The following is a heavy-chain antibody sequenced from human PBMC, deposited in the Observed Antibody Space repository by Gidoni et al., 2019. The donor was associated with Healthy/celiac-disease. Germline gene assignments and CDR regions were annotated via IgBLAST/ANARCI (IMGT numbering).Heavy chain of an antibody. CDR1: GGSISSYY. CDR2: IYYSGST. Sequence: QVQLQESGPGLVKPSETLSLTCTVSGGSISSYYWSWIRQPPGKGLEWIGYIYYSGSTNYNPSLKSRVTISVDTSKNQFSLKLSSVTAADTAVYYCASNYDSSGYYYGGFDYWGQGTLVTVSS. CDR3: ASNYDSSGYYYGGFDY. J-gene: IGHJ4*02. V-gene: IGHV4-59*01. D-gene: IGHD3-22*01.